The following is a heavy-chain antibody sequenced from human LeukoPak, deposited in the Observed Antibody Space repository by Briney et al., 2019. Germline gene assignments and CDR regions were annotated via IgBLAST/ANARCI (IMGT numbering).Heavy chain of an antibody. CDR1: GFPFSTYA. V-gene: IGHV3-23*01. CDR2: ISGRGDDT. Sequence: AGRSLRLSCAASGFPFSTYAMSWVRQAPGKGLEWVSAISGRGDDTYYADSVKGRFTISRDNSKNTLYLQMNSLRAEDTAVYYCAKEGGIRCYFCWFDPWGQGTLVTVSS. CDR3: AKEGGIRCYFCWFDP. J-gene: IGHJ5*02. D-gene: IGHD2-2*01.